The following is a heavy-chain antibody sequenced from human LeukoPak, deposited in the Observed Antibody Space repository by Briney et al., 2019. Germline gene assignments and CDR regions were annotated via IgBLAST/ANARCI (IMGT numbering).Heavy chain of an antibody. Sequence: SETLSLTCAVYGGSFSGYYWSWIRQPPGKGLEGIGEINHRGNTNYNPPLKSRVTISVDTSKNQCSLKLSSVTAADTAVYYCARGVSRSRFCSGGSCYRRSAFDIWGQGTMVTVSS. D-gene: IGHD2-15*01. J-gene: IGHJ3*02. V-gene: IGHV4-34*01. CDR2: INHRGNT. CDR1: GGSFSGYY. CDR3: ARGVSRSRFCSGGSCYRRSAFDI.